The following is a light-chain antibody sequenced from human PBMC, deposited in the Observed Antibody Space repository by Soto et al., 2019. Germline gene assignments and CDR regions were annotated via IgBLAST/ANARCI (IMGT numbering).Light chain of an antibody. CDR2: GAS. V-gene: IGKV3-15*01. CDR1: QSVGRD. CDR3: QQYNTWPRT. J-gene: IGKJ1*01. Sequence: EILMTQSPVTLSVSPGERVTLSCRASQSVGRDVAWYQQEPGQAPRLLIYGASARATGIPARFSGNGAGTEFALTITSLQSEDFGVYYCQQYNTWPRTFGQGT.